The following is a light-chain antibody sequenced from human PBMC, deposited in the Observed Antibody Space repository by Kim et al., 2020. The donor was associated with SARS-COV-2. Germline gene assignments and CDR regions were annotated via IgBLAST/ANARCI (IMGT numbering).Light chain of an antibody. V-gene: IGKV1-27*01. CDR3: QKYNSVPIT. CDR2: ASS. CDR1: QDISTY. Sequence: ASVGDRVTITCRASQDISTYLAWYQQKPGKVPKLLIYASSTLQSGVPSRFSGSGSGTDFTLTISSLQPEDVATYYCQKYNSVPITFGQGTRLEIK. J-gene: IGKJ5*01.